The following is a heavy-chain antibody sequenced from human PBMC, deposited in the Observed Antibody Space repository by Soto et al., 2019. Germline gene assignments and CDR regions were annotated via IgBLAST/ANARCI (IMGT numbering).Heavy chain of an antibody. V-gene: IGHV3-13*01. D-gene: IGHD7-27*01. CDR1: GFTFNNHD. J-gene: IGHJ6*02. CDR2: IGVLGDT. Sequence: LRLSCAASGFTFNNHDMHWVRQATGKGLEWVSGIGVLGDTYYPGSVNGRFTISRENAKNSLYLQINDLRAGDTAVYYCARGLLGPGDYYYGMDVWGQGTTVTVSS. CDR3: ARGLLGPGDYYYGMDV.